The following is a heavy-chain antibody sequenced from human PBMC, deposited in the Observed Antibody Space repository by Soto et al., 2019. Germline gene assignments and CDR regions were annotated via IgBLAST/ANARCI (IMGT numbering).Heavy chain of an antibody. CDR3: ARDRYYYSSGYGVDWFDP. J-gene: IGHJ5*02. CDR2: IYHSGST. D-gene: IGHD3-22*01. V-gene: IGHV4-4*02. Sequence: SETLSLTCAVSGGSISSSNWWSWVRQPPGKGLEWIGEIYHSGSTNYNPSLKSRVTISVDKSKNQFSLKLSSVTAADTAVYYCARDRYYYSSGYGVDWFDPWGQGTPVPVSS. CDR1: GGSISSSNW.